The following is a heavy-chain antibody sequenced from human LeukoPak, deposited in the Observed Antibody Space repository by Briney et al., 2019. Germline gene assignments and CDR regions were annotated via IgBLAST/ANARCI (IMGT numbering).Heavy chain of an antibody. Sequence: SETLSLTCTVSGGSINTYYWSWIRQPPGKGLEWIGYSYYSGSTNYNPSLKSRVTISVDTPKNQFTLKLRSVTAADTAIYYCARHHSKFWNYGMDVWGQGTTVTVSS. CDR1: GGSINTYY. CDR2: SYYSGST. D-gene: IGHD3-3*01. CDR3: ARHHSKFWNYGMDV. V-gene: IGHV4-59*08. J-gene: IGHJ6*02.